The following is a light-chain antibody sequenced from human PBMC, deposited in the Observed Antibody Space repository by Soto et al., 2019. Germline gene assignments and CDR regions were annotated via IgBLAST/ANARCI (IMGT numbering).Light chain of an antibody. CDR1: SSNIGNNY. CDR3: GTWDSSLSAGGV. CDR2: DNS. Sequence: QSVLTQPPSVSAAPGQKVTISCSGSSSNIGNNYVSWYQQLPGTAPKLLIYDNSKRPSGIPDRFSGSKSGTSATLGITGLQTGDEADYYCGTWDSSLSAGGVFGGGTKVTVL. J-gene: IGLJ2*01. V-gene: IGLV1-51*01.